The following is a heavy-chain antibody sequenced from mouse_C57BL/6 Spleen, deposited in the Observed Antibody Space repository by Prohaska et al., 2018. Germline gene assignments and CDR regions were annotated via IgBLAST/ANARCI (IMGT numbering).Heavy chain of an antibody. D-gene: IGHD2-1*01. CDR1: GYTFTSYW. J-gene: IGHJ4*01. CDR3: ARSTTDYAMDY. V-gene: IGHV1-69*01. Sequence: QVQLQQPGAELVMPGASVKLSCKASGYTFTSYWMHWVKQRPGQGLEWIGEIDLSDSYTNYNQKFKGKATLTVDKSSSTAYMQLSSLTSEDSAVYYCARSTTDYAMDYWGQGTSVTVSS. CDR2: IDLSDSYT.